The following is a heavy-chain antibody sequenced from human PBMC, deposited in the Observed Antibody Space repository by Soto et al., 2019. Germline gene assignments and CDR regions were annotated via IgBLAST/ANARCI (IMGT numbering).Heavy chain of an antibody. J-gene: IGHJ4*02. V-gene: IGHV1-18*01. D-gene: IGHD1-26*01. CDR3: ARSLPYSGSYGGYFDY. CDR2: ISAYNGNT. CDR1: GYTFTSYG. Sequence: QVQLVQSGAEVKKPGASVKVSCKASGYTFTSYGISWVRQAPGQGLEWMGWISAYNGNTNYAQKLQGRVTMTTDTSTSTAYKELRSLRSDDTAVYSCARSLPYSGSYGGYFDYWGQGTLVTVSS.